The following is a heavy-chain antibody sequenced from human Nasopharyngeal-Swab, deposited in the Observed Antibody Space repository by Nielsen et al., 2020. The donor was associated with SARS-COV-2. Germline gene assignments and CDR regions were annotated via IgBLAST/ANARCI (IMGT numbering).Heavy chain of an antibody. CDR3: ARLEQQLVVGGYGMDV. V-gene: IGHV5-51*01. CDR2: IYPGDSDT. D-gene: IGHD6-13*01. Sequence: GESLKISCKGSGYSFTSYWIGWVRQMPGKGLEWMGIIYPGDSDTRYSPSFQGQVTISADKSISTAYLQWSSLKASDTAMYYCARLEQQLVVGGYGMDVWGQGTTVTVSS. J-gene: IGHJ6*02. CDR1: GYSFTSYW.